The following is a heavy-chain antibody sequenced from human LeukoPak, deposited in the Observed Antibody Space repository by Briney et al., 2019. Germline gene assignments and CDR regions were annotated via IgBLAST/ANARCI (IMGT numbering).Heavy chain of an antibody. CDR3: AKGGYCSGGSCYLAAFDY. Sequence: PGGSLRLSCAASGFTFSSYAMSWVRQAPGKGLEWVSAISGSGGSTYYADSVKGRFTISRDNSKNTLYLQMNSLRAEDTAVYYCAKGGYCSGGSCYLAAFDYWGQGTLVTVSS. CDR2: ISGSGGST. V-gene: IGHV3-23*01. J-gene: IGHJ4*02. D-gene: IGHD2-15*01. CDR1: GFTFSSYA.